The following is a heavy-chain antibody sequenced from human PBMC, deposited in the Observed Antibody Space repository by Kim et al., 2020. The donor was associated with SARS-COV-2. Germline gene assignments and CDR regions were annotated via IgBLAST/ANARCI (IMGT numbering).Heavy chain of an antibody. D-gene: IGHD3-22*01. J-gene: IGHJ1*01. CDR2: ISSSSSYI. CDR3: ARGTYYYDSSGYYSDAEYFQH. Sequence: GGSLRLSCAASGFTFSSYSMNWVRQAPGKGLEWVSSISSSSSYIYYADSVKGRFTISRDNAKNSLYLQMNSLRAEDTAVYYCARGTYYYDSSGYYSDAEYFQHWGQGTLVTVSS. CDR1: GFTFSSYS. V-gene: IGHV3-21*01.